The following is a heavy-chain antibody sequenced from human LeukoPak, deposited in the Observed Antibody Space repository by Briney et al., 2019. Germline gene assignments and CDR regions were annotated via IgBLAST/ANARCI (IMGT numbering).Heavy chain of an antibody. Sequence: PGGSLRLSCAASGLTFSSYAMSWVRQAPGKGLEWVSAISGSGSRTYYADSVKGRFTISRDNSKSTLYLRINSLRAEDTAIYYCAKATGLRYFDDWGQGTLVTVSS. CDR2: ISGSGSRT. CDR1: GLTFSSYA. J-gene: IGHJ4*02. CDR3: AKATGLRYFDD. V-gene: IGHV3-23*01.